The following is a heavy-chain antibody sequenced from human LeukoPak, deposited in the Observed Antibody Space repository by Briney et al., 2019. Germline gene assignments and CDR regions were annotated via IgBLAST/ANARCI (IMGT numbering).Heavy chain of an antibody. J-gene: IGHJ4*02. CDR2: IYYSGST. CDR3: ARVPKSLGITIFGVAFDY. Sequence: SETLSLTCTVSGGSISSGGYYWSWIRQHPGKGLEWIGYIYYSGSTYYNPSLKSRVTISVDTSKNQFSLKLSSVTAADTAVYYCARVPKSLGITIFGVAFDYWGQGTLSPSPQ. CDR1: GGSISSGGYY. D-gene: IGHD3-3*01. V-gene: IGHV4-31*03.